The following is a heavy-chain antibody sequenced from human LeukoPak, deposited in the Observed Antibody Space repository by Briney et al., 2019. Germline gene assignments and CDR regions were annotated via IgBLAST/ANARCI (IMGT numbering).Heavy chain of an antibody. CDR3: ARDPVAGQIDY. D-gene: IGHD6-19*01. J-gene: IGHJ4*02. CDR2: ISSSSSTI. V-gene: IGHV3-11*04. Sequence: GGSLRLSCAASGFTFSDYYMSWIRQAPGKGLERVSYISSSSSTIYYADSVKGRFTISRDNAKNSLYLQMNSLRAEDTAVYYCARDPVAGQIDYWGQGTLVTVSS. CDR1: GFTFSDYY.